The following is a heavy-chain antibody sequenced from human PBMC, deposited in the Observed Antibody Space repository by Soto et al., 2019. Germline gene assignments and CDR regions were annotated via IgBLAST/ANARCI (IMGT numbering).Heavy chain of an antibody. Sequence: ASVKVSCKASGYTSTSYGISWVRQAPGQGLEWMGWISAYNGNTNYAQKLQGRVTMTTDTSTSTAYMELRSLRSDDTAVYYCARDRNYCTNGVCYIKFYYYYGMDVWGQGTTVTVSS. CDR3: ARDRNYCTNGVCYIKFYYYYGMDV. J-gene: IGHJ6*02. V-gene: IGHV1-18*01. CDR2: ISAYNGNT. D-gene: IGHD2-8*01. CDR1: GYTSTSYG.